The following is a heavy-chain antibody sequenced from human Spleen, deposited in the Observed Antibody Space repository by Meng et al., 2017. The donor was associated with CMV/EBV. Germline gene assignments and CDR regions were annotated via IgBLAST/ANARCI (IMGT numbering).Heavy chain of an antibody. Sequence: ASVKVSCKASGYTFTNYGISWVRQAPGQGLEWMGWINVNNGNTNYGQKVRGRVTITRNTSISTAYMELSSLRSEDTAVYYCARGRDIAARPTWDWFDPWGQGTLVTVSS. CDR2: INVNNGNT. J-gene: IGHJ5*02. CDR3: ARGRDIAARPTWDWFDP. D-gene: IGHD6-6*01. V-gene: IGHV1-8*03. CDR1: GYTFTNYG.